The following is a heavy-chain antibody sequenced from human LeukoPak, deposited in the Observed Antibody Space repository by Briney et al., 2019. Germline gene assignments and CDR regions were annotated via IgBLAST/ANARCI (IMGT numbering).Heavy chain of an antibody. Sequence: ASVTVSFKASGYTFTSYAMNWVRQAPGQGLEGMGWINTNTGNPTYAQGFTGRFVFSLDTSVSTAYLQISSLKAEDTAVYYCAREWDDSSGYYTEPLFDYWGQGTLVTVSS. CDR2: INTNTGNP. CDR1: GYTFTSYA. V-gene: IGHV7-4-1*02. D-gene: IGHD3-22*01. CDR3: AREWDDSSGYYTEPLFDY. J-gene: IGHJ4*02.